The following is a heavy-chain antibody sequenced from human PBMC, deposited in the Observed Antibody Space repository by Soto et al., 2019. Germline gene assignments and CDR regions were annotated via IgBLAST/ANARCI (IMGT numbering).Heavy chain of an antibody. J-gene: IGHJ4*02. CDR2: IGAGSDGI. V-gene: IGHV3-23*01. D-gene: IGHD5-12*01. CDR3: AKYSTSGPSRFFDL. Sequence: GGSLRLSCAASGFTFSIYAVAWIRQTPGKGLEWVSVIGAGSDGIQYVDSVKGRFSISRDNSKNTLYLHMNSLRAEDTAIYYCAKYSTSGPSRFFDLWGQGTLVTVSS. CDR1: GFTFSIYA.